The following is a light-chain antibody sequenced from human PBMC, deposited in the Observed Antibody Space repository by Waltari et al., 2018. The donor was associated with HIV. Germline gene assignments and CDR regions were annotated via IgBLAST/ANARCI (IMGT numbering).Light chain of an antibody. CDR3: QTWGTGIRL. V-gene: IGLV4-69*01. Sequence: QLMLTQSPSASASLGASVKLTCTLSSGHSAYAVAWLQQQPQKGPRYLMKVSSDGSHRKGDGIPDRFSGSSSGTGRYLTISSLQSEDEGDYYCQTWGTGIRLFGGGTTLTVL. CDR2: VSSDGSH. J-gene: IGLJ2*01. CDR1: SGHSAYA.